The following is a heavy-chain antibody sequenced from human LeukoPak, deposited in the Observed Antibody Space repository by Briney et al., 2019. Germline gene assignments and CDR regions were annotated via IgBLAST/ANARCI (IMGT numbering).Heavy chain of an antibody. Sequence: GASVKVSCKASGYTFTGYYMHWVRQAPGQGLEWMGWINPNSGGTNYAQRLQGRVTMTTDTSTSTAYMELRSLRSDDTAVYYCARDPNWNLGWFDPWGQGTLVTVSS. D-gene: IGHD1-1*01. CDR1: GYTFTGYY. CDR2: INPNSGGT. CDR3: ARDPNWNLGWFDP. V-gene: IGHV1-2*02. J-gene: IGHJ5*02.